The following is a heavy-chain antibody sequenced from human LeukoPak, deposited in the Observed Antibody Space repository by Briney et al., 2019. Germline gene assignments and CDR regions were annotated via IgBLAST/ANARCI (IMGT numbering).Heavy chain of an antibody. J-gene: IGHJ3*01. CDR1: GFSLNKHW. CDR2: IDPDGVGS. Sequence: PGGSLRLSCTASGFSLNKHWMHWVRQAPGGGLVWVSRIDPDGVGSDSADSARGRFTISRDNARNTLYLQMESLRAEDTAVYYCARPPDSLANAYDVWGQGTMVTVSS. D-gene: IGHD3-22*01. CDR3: ARPPDSLANAYDV. V-gene: IGHV3-74*01.